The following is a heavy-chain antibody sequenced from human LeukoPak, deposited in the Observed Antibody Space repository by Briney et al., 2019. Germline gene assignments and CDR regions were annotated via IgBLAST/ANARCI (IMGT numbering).Heavy chain of an antibody. CDR3: VRDQPIGYSNGYPFDY. D-gene: IGHD5-18*01. V-gene: IGHV3-11*04. Sequence: PGGSLRLSCAASGFTFSDYYMSWIRQAPGKGLEWVSYISSSGSTIYYADSVKGRFTISRDNAKNSLYLLMNSLRAEDTAVYYCVRDQPIGYSNGYPFDYWGQGTLVTVSS. CDR2: ISSSGSTI. CDR1: GFTFSDYY. J-gene: IGHJ4*02.